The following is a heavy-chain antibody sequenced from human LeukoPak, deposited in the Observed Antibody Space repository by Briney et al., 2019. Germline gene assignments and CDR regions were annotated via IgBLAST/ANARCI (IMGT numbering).Heavy chain of an antibody. CDR1: GYTFTNND. Sequence: ASVKVSCKSSGYTFTNNDIHWVRQATGQGLEWMGWMHPNGGDTGYAQKSQGRVTMTRNTSISTAYMELSSLRPEDTAVYYCARHFGTGDNFDYWGQGTLLIVSS. D-gene: IGHD1-1*01. CDR2: MHPNGGDT. V-gene: IGHV1-8*01. J-gene: IGHJ4*02. CDR3: ARHFGTGDNFDY.